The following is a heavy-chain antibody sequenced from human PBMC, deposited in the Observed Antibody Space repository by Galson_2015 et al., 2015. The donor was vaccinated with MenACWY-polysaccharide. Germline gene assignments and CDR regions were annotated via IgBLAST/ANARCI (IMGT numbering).Heavy chain of an antibody. V-gene: IGHV3-74*01. CDR2: IKSDGSST. Sequence: SLRLSCAASGFTLSTYWMHWVRHAPGKGLVWVSRIKSDGSSTSHADSVKGRFTISRDNAKNTLYLQMNSLRAEDTAVYYCARGYSGYDWGQGTLVTVSS. CDR3: ARGYSGYD. CDR1: GFTLSTYW. J-gene: IGHJ4*02. D-gene: IGHD5-12*01.